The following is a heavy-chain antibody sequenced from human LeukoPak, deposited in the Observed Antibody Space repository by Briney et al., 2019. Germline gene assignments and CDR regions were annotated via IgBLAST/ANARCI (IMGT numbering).Heavy chain of an antibody. V-gene: IGHV2-70*04. Sequence: ESGPTLVNPTHTLTLTCTFSGFSLSTSGKRVSWIRQPPGKALEWLARIDWDDDKFYSTSLKTRLTISKDTSKNQVVLTMTNMDPVDTATYYCARTYSYGYAFDIWGQGTMVTVSS. CDR3: ARTYSYGYAFDI. CDR1: GFSLSTSGKR. J-gene: IGHJ3*02. CDR2: IDWDDDK. D-gene: IGHD5-18*01.